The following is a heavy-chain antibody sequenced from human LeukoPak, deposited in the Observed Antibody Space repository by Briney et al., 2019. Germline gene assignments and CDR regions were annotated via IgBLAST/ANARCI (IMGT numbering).Heavy chain of an antibody. Sequence: PGGSLRLSCGGSGFSFGHYEMNWVRQAPGKGLEWVAHISSSGSKKYYAESVKGRFTISRDNSKNTLYLQMNSLRAEDTAVYYCARGPSGYHNTGGQGTLVTVSS. CDR2: ISSSGSKK. J-gene: IGHJ4*02. D-gene: IGHD5-12*01. CDR1: GFSFGHYE. CDR3: ARGPSGYHNT. V-gene: IGHV3-48*01.